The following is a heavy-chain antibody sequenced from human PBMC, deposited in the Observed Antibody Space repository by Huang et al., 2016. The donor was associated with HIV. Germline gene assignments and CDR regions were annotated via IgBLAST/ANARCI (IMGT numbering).Heavy chain of an antibody. D-gene: IGHD1-1*01. CDR3: ARERMMSWLDDHDAFDI. V-gene: IGHV4-34*01. CDR2: INHSGST. CDR1: GGSFSGYY. Sequence: QVQLQQWGAGLLKPSETLSLTCAVYGGSFSGYYWGWIRQSPGKGLEWIGEINHSGSTNYNPALKSRLNISVDTSKNQCSLKLSSVTAADTAVYYCARERMMSWLDDHDAFDIWGQGTMVTVSS. J-gene: IGHJ3*02.